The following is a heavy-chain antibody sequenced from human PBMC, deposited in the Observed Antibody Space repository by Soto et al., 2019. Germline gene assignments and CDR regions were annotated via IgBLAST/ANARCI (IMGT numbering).Heavy chain of an antibody. J-gene: IGHJ4*02. CDR3: TTDLTSYGQRVDY. Sequence: PGGSLRLSCAASGFTFSNAWMNWVRQAPGKGLEWVGRIKSKTDGGTTDYAAPVKGRFTISRDDSKNTLYLQMNSLKTEDTAVYYCTTDLTSYGQRVDYWGKGTLVTVSS. V-gene: IGHV3-15*07. CDR1: GFTFSNAW. CDR2: IKSKTDGGTT. D-gene: IGHD5-18*01.